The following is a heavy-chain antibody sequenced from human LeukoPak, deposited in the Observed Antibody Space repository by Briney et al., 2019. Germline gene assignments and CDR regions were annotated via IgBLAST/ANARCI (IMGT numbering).Heavy chain of an antibody. V-gene: IGHV1-24*01. Sequence: ASVKVSCKVSGYTLTELSMHWVRQAPGKGLEWMGGFDPEDGETIYAQKSQGRVTMTRDTSTSTVYMELSSLRSEDTAVYYCARGTSRSSSWDYWGQGTLVTVSS. D-gene: IGHD6-13*01. CDR1: GYTLTELS. CDR3: ARGTSRSSSWDY. J-gene: IGHJ4*02. CDR2: FDPEDGET.